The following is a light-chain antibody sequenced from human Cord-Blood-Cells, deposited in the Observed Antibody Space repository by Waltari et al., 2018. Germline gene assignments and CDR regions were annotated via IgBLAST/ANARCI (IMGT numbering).Light chain of an antibody. V-gene: IGLV2-11*01. CDR1: SSDVGGYNY. CDR2: DVS. J-gene: IGLJ2*01. CDR3: CSHEEIFVV. Sequence: QSALTQPRSVSGSLGQSVTISCTGTSSDVGGYNYVSWYQQHPGKAPKLMLYDVSKRPSAFLLRFSGTKPGNTASLTISALQAAGEAYYYCCSHEEIFVVFGGRPKLTDL.